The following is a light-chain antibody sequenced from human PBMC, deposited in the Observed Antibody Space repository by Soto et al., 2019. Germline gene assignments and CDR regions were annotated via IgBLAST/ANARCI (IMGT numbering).Light chain of an antibody. J-gene: IGKJ1*01. CDR2: AAS. CDR3: QKYNSASWT. V-gene: IGKV1-27*01. Sequence: DIQMTQSPSSLSASVGDRVTITCRAIQGISNYLAWYQQKPWKVPKLLIYAASTLQSGVPSRFSGSGSGTDFTLTISSLQPEDVATYYCQKYNSASWTFGQGTKVEIK. CDR1: QGISNY.